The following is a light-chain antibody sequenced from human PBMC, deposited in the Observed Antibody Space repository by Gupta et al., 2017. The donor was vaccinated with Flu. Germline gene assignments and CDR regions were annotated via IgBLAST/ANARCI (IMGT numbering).Light chain of an antibody. CDR2: DAS. Sequence: IVLTLSPATLSLSQGERATLSCMASQSVNSFLSWYQQKPGQAPRLLNYDASTRAAGTPARFSGGGSTKFSLPISSRQADDDFVLYYRHQRRNRDTFGQGTXLEIK. CDR1: QSVNSF. CDR3: HQRRNRDT. J-gene: IGKJ5*01. V-gene: IGKV3-11*01.